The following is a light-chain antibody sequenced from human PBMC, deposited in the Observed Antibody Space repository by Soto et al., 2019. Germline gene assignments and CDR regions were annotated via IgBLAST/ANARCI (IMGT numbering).Light chain of an antibody. Sequence: EIVLTQSPATLSFSPGERATLSCRASQSVDKYLGWYQQKPGQAPRRLIYDASSRATGITATFSGSGSGTDFGLTSTSLEPDDFAVYYCQQRTNWPLTSGGGPTLEIK. J-gene: IGKJ4*01. CDR1: QSVDKY. CDR2: DAS. CDR3: QQRTNWPLT. V-gene: IGKV3-11*01.